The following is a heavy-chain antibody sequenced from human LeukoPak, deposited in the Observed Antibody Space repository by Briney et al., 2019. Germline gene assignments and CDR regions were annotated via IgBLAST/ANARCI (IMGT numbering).Heavy chain of an antibody. Sequence: SETLSLTCTVSGGSISSYYWSWIRQPPGKGLEWIGYIYYSGSTNYNPSLKSRVTISVDTSKNQFSLKLSSVTAADTAVYYCARGRGPQWLVPFDYWGQGTLVTVSS. D-gene: IGHD6-19*01. CDR1: GGSISSYY. CDR2: IYYSGST. CDR3: ARGRGPQWLVPFDY. V-gene: IGHV4-59*01. J-gene: IGHJ4*02.